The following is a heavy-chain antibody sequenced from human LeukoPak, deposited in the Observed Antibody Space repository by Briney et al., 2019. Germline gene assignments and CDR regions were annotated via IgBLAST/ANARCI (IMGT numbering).Heavy chain of an antibody. CDR1: GYTFTNYG. D-gene: IGHD3-22*01. Sequence: ASVTVSCKASGYTFTNYGISWVRQAPGQGLEWMGWISAYNGNTNYAQKLQGRVTMTTDTSTSTAYMELRSLRSDDTAVYYCARPLRSEVGYYDSSGYYYDWFDPWGQGTLVTVSP. CDR3: ARPLRSEVGYYDSSGYYYDWFDP. CDR2: ISAYNGNT. V-gene: IGHV1-18*01. J-gene: IGHJ5*02.